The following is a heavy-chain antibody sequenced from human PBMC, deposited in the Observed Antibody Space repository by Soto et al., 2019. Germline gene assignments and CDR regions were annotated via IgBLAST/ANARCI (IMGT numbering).Heavy chain of an antibody. V-gene: IGHV1-3*04. CDR3: AREPLCGGRCYDNYFDP. J-gene: IGHJ5*02. Sequence: ASVKVSCKASGYTFTYYPIHWVRQAPGQRLEWMGWINIGNGNTASSQKFQDRVTITRETSASTAYMELTSLRSEDTAVYYCAREPLCGGRCYDNYFDPWGQGTLVTVS. D-gene: IGHD2-15*01. CDR2: INIGNGNT. CDR1: GYTFTYYP.